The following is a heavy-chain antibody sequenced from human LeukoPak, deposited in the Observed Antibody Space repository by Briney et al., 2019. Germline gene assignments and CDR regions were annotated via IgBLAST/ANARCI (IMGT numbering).Heavy chain of an antibody. CDR1: GGSISSSSYY. Sequence: KPSETLSLTCTVSGGSISSSSYYWGWIRQPPGKGLEWIGSIYYSGSTYYNPSLRSRVTISVDTSKNQFSLKLSSVTAADTAVYYCARSVVVAAPSSGWFDPWGQGTLVTVSS. V-gene: IGHV4-39*01. CDR3: ARSVVVAAPSSGWFDP. D-gene: IGHD2-15*01. J-gene: IGHJ5*02. CDR2: IYYSGST.